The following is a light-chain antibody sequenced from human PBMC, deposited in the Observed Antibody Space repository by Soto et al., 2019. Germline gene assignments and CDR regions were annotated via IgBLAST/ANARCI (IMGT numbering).Light chain of an antibody. J-gene: IGKJ4*02. CDR3: HQYNKWASFP. Sequence: EIVMTQSPATLSVSPGERATLSCRASQSVSSNLAWYQQNPGQAPRLLMYGASTRATGIPARFSGSGSGTEFTLTISSLQSEDFAVDYCHQYNKWASFPFGGGTKVEIK. CDR1: QSVSSN. V-gene: IGKV3-15*01. CDR2: GAS.